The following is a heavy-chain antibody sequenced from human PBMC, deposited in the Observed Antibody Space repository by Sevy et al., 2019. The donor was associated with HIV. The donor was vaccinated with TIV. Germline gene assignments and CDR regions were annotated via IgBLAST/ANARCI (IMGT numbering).Heavy chain of an antibody. D-gene: IGHD3-16*01. CDR1: GIIFSNSA. Sequence: ASVKVSCTASGIIFSNSAVQWVRQTRGPRLEWIGWIVVGSGVSDYAQKFQQRVTISRDVSTRTAYMELSSLRSEDTAVYYCAAEDMTTFGGPLRVFNMRGQGTMVTVSS. J-gene: IGHJ3*02. CDR3: AAEDMTTFGGPLRVFNM. V-gene: IGHV1-58*01. CDR2: IVVGSGVS.